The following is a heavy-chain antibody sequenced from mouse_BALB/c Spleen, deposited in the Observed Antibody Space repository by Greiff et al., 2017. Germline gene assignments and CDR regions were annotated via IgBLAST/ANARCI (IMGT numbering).Heavy chain of an antibody. Sequence: EVKLQESGAELVKPGASVKLSCTASGFNIKDTYMHWVKQRPEQGLEWIGRIDPANGNTKYDPKFQGKATITADTSSNTAYLQLSSLTSEDTAVYYCARLYYGSSNYWGQGTTLTVSS. D-gene: IGHD1-1*01. J-gene: IGHJ2*01. CDR3: ARLYYGSSNY. CDR1: GFNIKDTY. CDR2: IDPANGNT. V-gene: IGHV14-3*02.